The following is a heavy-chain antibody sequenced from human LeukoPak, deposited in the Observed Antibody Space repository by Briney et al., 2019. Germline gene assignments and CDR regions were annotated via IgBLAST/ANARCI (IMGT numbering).Heavy chain of an antibody. V-gene: IGHV4-30-4*01. CDR1: GGSISSGDYC. Sequence: SETLSLTCTVSGGSISSGDYCWSWIRQPPEKGLEWIGYIYYSGSTYYNPSLKSRVTISVDTSKNQFSLKLSSVTAADTAVYYCAARAFDWLSPFDYWGQGTLVTVSS. J-gene: IGHJ4*02. CDR2: IYYSGST. D-gene: IGHD3-9*01. CDR3: AARAFDWLSPFDY.